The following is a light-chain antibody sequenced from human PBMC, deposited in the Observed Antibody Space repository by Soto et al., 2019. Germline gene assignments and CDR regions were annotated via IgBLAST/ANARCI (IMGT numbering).Light chain of an antibody. Sequence: VLTQSPGTLSLSPGERATLSCRACQTVRNNYFTWYQQRPGQAPRLLIYDASSTATGIPDRFSGGGSGTDFTPTISSLEPEDFAVYYCQQFSSYPLTFGGGTKVDIK. CDR1: QTVRNNY. CDR3: QQFSSYPLT. CDR2: DAS. V-gene: IGKV3-20*01. J-gene: IGKJ4*01.